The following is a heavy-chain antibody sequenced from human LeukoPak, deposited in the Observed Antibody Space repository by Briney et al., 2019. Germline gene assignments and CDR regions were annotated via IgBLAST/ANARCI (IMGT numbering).Heavy chain of an antibody. J-gene: IGHJ4*02. V-gene: IGHV1-69*05. CDR1: GGTFSSYA. D-gene: IGHD3-10*01. CDR3: AREGWFGESGLNY. CDR2: IIPIFGTA. Sequence: SVKVSCKASGGTFSSYAISWVRQAPGQGLEWMGGIIPIFGTASYAQKFQGRVTMTRDTSTSTVYMELSSLRSEDTAVYYCAREGWFGESGLNYWGQGTLVTVSS.